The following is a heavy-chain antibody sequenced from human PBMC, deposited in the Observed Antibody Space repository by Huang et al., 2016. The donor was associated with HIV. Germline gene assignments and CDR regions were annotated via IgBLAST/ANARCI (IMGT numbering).Heavy chain of an antibody. D-gene: IGHD3-10*01. CDR1: GFAFSNNA. J-gene: IGHJ4*02. CDR2: VSVDGRQT. V-gene: IGHV3-30*04. CDR3: ASAPARALSYFDN. Sequence: QVLLVESGGGVVQPGKSLRLSCTASGFAFSNNAMHWVRQALGKGLEWGAVVSVDGRQTYLADSVNDRFTISRDNSKSTLFLQMSSLRPDDTAVYYCASAPARALSYFDNWGQGTLVTVSS.